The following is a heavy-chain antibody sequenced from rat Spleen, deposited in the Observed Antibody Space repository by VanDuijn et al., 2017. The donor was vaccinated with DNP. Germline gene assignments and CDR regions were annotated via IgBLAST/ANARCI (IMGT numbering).Heavy chain of an antibody. J-gene: IGHJ2*01. CDR3: SRWGDYFDY. Sequence: EVQLQESGPGLLKPSQSLSLTCSVTGYSITSHYWGWVRKFPGNKMEYIGHISYSGNTHYNPSLKSRISITRDTSKNQFFLQLNSVTTEDSATYYCSRWGDYFDYWGQGIMVTVSS. CDR1: GYSITSHY. CDR2: ISYSGNT. V-gene: IGHV3-1*01.